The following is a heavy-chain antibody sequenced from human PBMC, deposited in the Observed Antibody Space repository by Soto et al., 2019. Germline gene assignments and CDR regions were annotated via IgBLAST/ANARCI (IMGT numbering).Heavy chain of an antibody. V-gene: IGHV3-23*01. CDR3: AKASVPYGSGGLDY. CDR1: GFSFSSYT. D-gene: IGHD3-10*01. CDR2: IRGSGGRT. J-gene: IGHJ4*02. Sequence: EVQLLESGGGLVQAGKSLRLSCAASGFSFSSYTMTWVRQARGKGLEWVAAIRGSGGRTYYADLAKGRFTISRDNPKNTLNVQMKSLRAEYTAVYYYAKASVPYGSGGLDYWGQGTLVTVSS.